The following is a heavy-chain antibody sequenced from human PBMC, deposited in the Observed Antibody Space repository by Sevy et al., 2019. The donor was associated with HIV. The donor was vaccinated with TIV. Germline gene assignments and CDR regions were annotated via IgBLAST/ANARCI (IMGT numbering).Heavy chain of an antibody. CDR2: ISAYNGNT. D-gene: IGHD4-17*01. Sequence: ASVKVSCKASGYTFTSYGISWVRQPPGQGLEWMGWISAYNGNTNYAQKLQGRVTMTTDTSTRTAYMELRSLRSDDTAVYYYARVPLNGDYGEPYYLDYWGQGTLVTVSS. J-gene: IGHJ4*02. CDR3: ARVPLNGDYGEPYYLDY. CDR1: GYTFTSYG. V-gene: IGHV1-18*04.